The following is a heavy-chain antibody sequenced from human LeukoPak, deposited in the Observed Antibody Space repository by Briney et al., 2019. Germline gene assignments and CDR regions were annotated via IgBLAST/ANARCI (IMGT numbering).Heavy chain of an antibody. J-gene: IGHJ6*03. Sequence: KPSETLSLTCTVSGGSISSYYWSWIRQPPGKGLEWIGYIYYSGSTNYNPCLKSRVTISVDTSKNQFSLTLSSVTAADTAVYYCARSSDYGDYVYYYYYMDVWGKGTTVTVSS. CDR3: ARSSDYGDYVYYYYYMDV. CDR2: IYYSGST. V-gene: IGHV4-59*01. D-gene: IGHD4-17*01. CDR1: GGSISSYY.